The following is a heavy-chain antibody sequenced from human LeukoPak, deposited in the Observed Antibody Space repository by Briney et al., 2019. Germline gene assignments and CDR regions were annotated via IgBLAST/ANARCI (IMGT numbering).Heavy chain of an antibody. CDR1: GGSFSGYY. CDR2: INHSGST. Sequence: PSETLSLTCAVYGGSFSGYYWSWIRQPSGKGLEWIGEINHSGSTNYNPSLKSRVTISVDTSKNQFSLKLSSVTAADTAVYYCARVAYDILTGYQGQYYYYGMDVWGQGTTVTVSS. J-gene: IGHJ6*02. CDR3: ARVAYDILTGYQGQYYYYGMDV. V-gene: IGHV4-34*01. D-gene: IGHD3-9*01.